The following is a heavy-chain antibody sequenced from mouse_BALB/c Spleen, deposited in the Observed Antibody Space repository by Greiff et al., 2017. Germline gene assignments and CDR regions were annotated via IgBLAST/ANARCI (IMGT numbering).Heavy chain of an antibody. CDR1: GFTFSSYA. CDR3: ARLLWPYYAMDY. Sequence: EVQGVESGGGLVQPGGSLKLSCAASGFTFSSYAMSWVRQSPEKRLEWVAEISSGGSYTYYPDTVTGRFTISRDNAKNTLYLEMSSLRSEDTAMYYCARLLWPYYAMDYWGQGTSVTVSS. V-gene: IGHV5-9-4*01. CDR2: ISSGGSYT. D-gene: IGHD1-1*02. J-gene: IGHJ4*01.